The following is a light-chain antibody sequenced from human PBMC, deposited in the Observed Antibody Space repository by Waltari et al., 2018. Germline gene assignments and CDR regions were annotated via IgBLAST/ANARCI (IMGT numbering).Light chain of an antibody. CDR2: LNGDGTH. Sequence: QLVLTQSPSASASLGASVKLTCTLRSAHSNYATAWHQQQPEKGPRYLMQLNGDGTHNKGDGIPDLFSGSSSGAERYLTISSLQSEDEADYYCQTWGTGIRVFGGGTKLTVL. CDR1: SAHSNYA. CDR3: QTWGTGIRV. V-gene: IGLV4-69*01. J-gene: IGLJ3*02.